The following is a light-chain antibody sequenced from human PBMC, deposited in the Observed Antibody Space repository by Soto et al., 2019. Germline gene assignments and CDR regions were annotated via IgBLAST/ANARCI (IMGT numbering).Light chain of an antibody. CDR1: QTVLYSSNDKNY. CDR3: QHSYSTPWT. CDR2: WAS. V-gene: IGKV4-1*01. J-gene: IGKJ1*01. Sequence: DIDLTQSADSLAVSLGEGATINCKSSQTVLYSSNDKNYLAWYQQKPGQPPKLLIYWASTRESGVPDRFSGSGSGTDLTLTISSLQAEDVAVYYCQHSYSTPWTFGQGTKVEIK.